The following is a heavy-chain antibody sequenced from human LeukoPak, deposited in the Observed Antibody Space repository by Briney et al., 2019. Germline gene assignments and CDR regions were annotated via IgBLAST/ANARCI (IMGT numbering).Heavy chain of an antibody. CDR1: GFTVSSNY. CDR3: ARSLNSGSRGLPGN. Sequence: PGGSLRLSCAASGFTVSSNYMSWVRQAPGKGLEWVSVIYSGGSTYYADSVKGRFTISRDNSKNTLYLQMNSLRAEDTAVYYCARSLNSGSRGLPGNWGQGTLVTVSS. D-gene: IGHD1-26*01. J-gene: IGHJ4*02. V-gene: IGHV3-53*01. CDR2: IYSGGST.